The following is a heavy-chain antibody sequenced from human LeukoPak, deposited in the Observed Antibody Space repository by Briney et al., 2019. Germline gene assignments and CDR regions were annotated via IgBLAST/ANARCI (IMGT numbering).Heavy chain of an antibody. CDR3: ARDYDILTGSSS. D-gene: IGHD3-9*01. CDR1: GFTFSSYG. J-gene: IGHJ5*02. V-gene: IGHV3-30*02. Sequence: GGSLRLSCAASGFTFSSYGMHWVRQAPGKGLEWVAFIRYDGSNKYYAESVKGRFTISRDNSKNTLYLQVNSLRAEDTAVYYCARDYDILTGSSSWGQGTLVTVSS. CDR2: IRYDGSNK.